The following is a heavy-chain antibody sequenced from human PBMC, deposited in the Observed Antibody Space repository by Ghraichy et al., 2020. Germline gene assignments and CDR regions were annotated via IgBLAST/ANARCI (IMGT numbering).Heavy chain of an antibody. J-gene: IGHJ4*02. V-gene: IGHV3-11*05. Sequence: GGSLRLSCAASGSSIGDSFISWIRRAPGKKLEWLGFISPSSTHTAYAESVQGRFTIFRDNSKNSVFLKMDSLRVEDTAVYYCARGQRVVVTVYDDWGQGTLVTVSA. D-gene: IGHD2-21*02. CDR2: ISPSSTHT. CDR3: ARGQRVVVTVYDD. CDR1: GSSIGDSF.